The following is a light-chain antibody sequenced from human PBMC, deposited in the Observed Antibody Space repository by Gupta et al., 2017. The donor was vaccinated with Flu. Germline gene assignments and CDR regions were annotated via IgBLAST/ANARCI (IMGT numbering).Light chain of an antibody. CDR2: LGS. J-gene: IGKJ4*01. V-gene: IGKV2-28*01. Sequence: DIVMTQSPLSLPVTPGEPASISCRSSQSLLHSNGYNYLDWYLQKPGQSPQLLIYLGSNRASGVPDRFSGSGSGTDFTLKISRGDAEDVGVYYCMQALQTPGLTFGGGTKVEIK. CDR3: MQALQTPGLT. CDR1: QSLLHSNGYNY.